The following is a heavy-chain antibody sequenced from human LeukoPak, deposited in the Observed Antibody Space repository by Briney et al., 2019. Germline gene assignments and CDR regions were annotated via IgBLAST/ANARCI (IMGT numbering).Heavy chain of an antibody. CDR1: GFTVSAYA. CDR2: ISSGGSTI. J-gene: IGHJ4*02. CDR3: VRGEATAVIPGCDY. Sequence: GGSLRLSCAASGFTVSAYAMAWVRQAPGKGLEWASYISSGGSTIYYADSVKGRFTISRDNAKNSLYLQMNSLRDEDTAVFYCVRGEATAVIPGCDYWGQGILVTVSS. D-gene: IGHD2-2*01. V-gene: IGHV3-48*02.